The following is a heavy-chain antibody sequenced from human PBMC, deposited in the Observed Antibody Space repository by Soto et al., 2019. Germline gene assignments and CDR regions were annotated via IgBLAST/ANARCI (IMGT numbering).Heavy chain of an antibody. CDR3: ARHERYFDWLGAFDI. D-gene: IGHD3-9*01. CDR1: GGSISSYY. Sequence: PSETLSLTCTVSGGSISSYYRSWIRQPPGKGLEWIGYIYYSGSTNYNPSLKSRVTISVDTSKNQFSLKLSSVTAADTAVYYCARHERYFDWLGAFDIWGQGTMVTV. J-gene: IGHJ3*02. CDR2: IYYSGST. V-gene: IGHV4-59*08.